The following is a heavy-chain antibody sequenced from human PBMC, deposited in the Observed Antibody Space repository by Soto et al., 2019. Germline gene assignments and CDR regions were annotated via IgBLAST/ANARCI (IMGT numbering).Heavy chain of an antibody. Sequence: KPSETLSLTCTVSGGSIISSSYYFFCIRQPPWNGLEWIGSIYYSGSTYYNPSLKSRVTISVDTSKNQFSLKLSSVTAADTAVYYCARQQVVRGVIITGYYYYGMDVWGQGTTVTVSS. D-gene: IGHD3-10*01. CDR1: GGSIISSSYY. V-gene: IGHV4-39*01. J-gene: IGHJ6*02. CDR3: ARQQVVRGVIITGYYYYGMDV. CDR2: IYYSGST.